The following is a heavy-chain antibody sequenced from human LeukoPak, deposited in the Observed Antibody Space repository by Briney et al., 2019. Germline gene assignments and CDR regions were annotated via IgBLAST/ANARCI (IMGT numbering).Heavy chain of an antibody. J-gene: IGHJ4*02. CDR3: ARDYADSGYDPFDY. CDR2: IYSGGST. V-gene: IGHV3-66*01. Sequence: QPGGSLRLSCAASGFTVSSNYMSWVRQAPGKGLEWVSVIYSGGSTYYADSVKGRFTISRDNSKNTLYLQMNSLRAEDTAVYYCARDYADSGYDPFDYWGQGTLVTVSS. D-gene: IGHD5-12*01. CDR1: GFTVSSNY.